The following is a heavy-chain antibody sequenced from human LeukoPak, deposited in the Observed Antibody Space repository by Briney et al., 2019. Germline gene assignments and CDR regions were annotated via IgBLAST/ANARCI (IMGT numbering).Heavy chain of an antibody. CDR3: ARLSSIGDSSGYFVN. D-gene: IGHD3-22*01. J-gene: IGHJ4*02. CDR1: GYTFTGYY. V-gene: IGHV1-2*06. Sequence: GASAKVSCKTSGYTFTGYYMHWVRQAPGQGLEWMGRINPNRGGTNYAQKFQGRVTMTGDTSISTAYMELSSLRSDDTAVYYCARLSSIGDSSGYFVNWGQGTLVTVSS. CDR2: INPNRGGT.